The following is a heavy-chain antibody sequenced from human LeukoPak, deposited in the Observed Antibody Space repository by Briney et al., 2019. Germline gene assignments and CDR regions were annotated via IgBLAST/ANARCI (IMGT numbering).Heavy chain of an antibody. CDR2: IYTSGGT. V-gene: IGHV4-4*07. Sequence: ETLSLTCTVSGGSISSYYWTWIRQPAGKGLEWIGRIYTSGGTNYNPSLKTRVTMSVDTSKNQVSLKLSSVTAADTAMYYCARAAEYSSGWYLFDYWGQGILVTVSA. CDR1: GGSISSYY. CDR3: ARAAEYSSGWYLFDY. D-gene: IGHD6-19*01. J-gene: IGHJ4*02.